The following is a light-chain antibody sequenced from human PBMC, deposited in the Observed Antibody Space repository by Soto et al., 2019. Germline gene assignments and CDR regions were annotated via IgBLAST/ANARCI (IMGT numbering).Light chain of an antibody. J-gene: IGLJ2*01. Sequence: QSALTQPPSVSGAPGQTVTISCTGSSSNIGAGYDVHWYQQLPGRAPKLLIYGNTNRPSGVPDRFSGSKSGTSASLAITGLQAEDEADYYCLSFDSSLSVVFGGGTKVTVL. CDR1: SSNIGAGYD. CDR3: LSFDSSLSVV. V-gene: IGLV1-40*01. CDR2: GNT.